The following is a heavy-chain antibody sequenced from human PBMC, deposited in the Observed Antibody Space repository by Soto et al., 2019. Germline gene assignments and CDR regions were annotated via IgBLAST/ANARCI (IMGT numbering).Heavy chain of an antibody. Sequence: ASVKVSCKASGFSFTGYYIHWLRQAPGQGLEWMGWINAHSGGTEYAQKFQGRVTLTRDTSIATAYLTLTSLTSDETALYYCAKDLTRQLAYWLDPWGQGTQVTVYS. CDR2: INAHSGGT. D-gene: IGHD6-6*01. CDR1: GFSFTGYY. J-gene: IGHJ5*02. CDR3: AKDLTRQLAYWLDP. V-gene: IGHV1-2*02.